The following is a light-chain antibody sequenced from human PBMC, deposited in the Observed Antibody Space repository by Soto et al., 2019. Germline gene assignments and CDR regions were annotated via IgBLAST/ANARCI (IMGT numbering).Light chain of an antibody. CDR2: GTS. CDR1: QSVNSGY. V-gene: IGKV3-20*01. J-gene: IGKJ1*01. CDR3: QEYLASPPWK. Sequence: EIVLTQSPGTLSLSPGERATLSCRASQSVNSGYLAWYQQKPGQAPRLLIYGTSTRAAGIPDRFSGSGSGTDFTLTISRLEPEDFAVYSCQEYLASPPWKLGQGTKVE.